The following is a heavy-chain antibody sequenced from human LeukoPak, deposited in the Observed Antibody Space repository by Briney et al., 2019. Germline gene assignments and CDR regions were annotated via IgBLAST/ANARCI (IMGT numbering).Heavy chain of an antibody. V-gene: IGHV4-39*07. D-gene: IGHD3-22*01. J-gene: IGHJ3*02. Sequence: PSETLSLTCTVSGGSISSRSYYWGWIRQPPGKGLEWIGSIYYSGSTYYNPSLKSRVPISVDTSKNQFSLKLSSVTAADTAVYYCARDTYYYDSSGYPYAFDIWGQGTMVTVSS. CDR1: GGSISSRSYY. CDR2: IYYSGST. CDR3: ARDTYYYDSSGYPYAFDI.